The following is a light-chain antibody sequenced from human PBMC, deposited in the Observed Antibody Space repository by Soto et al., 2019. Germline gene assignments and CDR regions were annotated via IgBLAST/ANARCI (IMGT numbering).Light chain of an antibody. Sequence: EVVLTQSPGTLSLSPGERATLSCRTSQTVSSSFLAWYQQTPGQAPRLLIYDASIRATDIPDRFTGSGSGTDFTLTISRLEPEDFAVYYCQQRSTGPPLTFGGGTKVEIK. CDR2: DAS. V-gene: IGKV3D-20*02. J-gene: IGKJ4*01. CDR1: QTVSSSF. CDR3: QQRSTGPPLT.